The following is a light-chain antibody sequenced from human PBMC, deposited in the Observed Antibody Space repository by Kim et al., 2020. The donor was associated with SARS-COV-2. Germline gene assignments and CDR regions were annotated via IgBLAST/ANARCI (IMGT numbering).Light chain of an antibody. Sequence: PGEGATLSCRASHNIVINLASYQQIRGQAARLLIYDAVMRATGIPDKFSGSVSGTVFTLTIRRLEPEDFAIYFCQQHSKWPAAPSVGGGTKGDIK. CDR2: DAV. CDR3: QQHSKWPAAPS. CDR1: HNIVIN. V-gene: IGKV3-11*01. J-gene: IGKJ4*01.